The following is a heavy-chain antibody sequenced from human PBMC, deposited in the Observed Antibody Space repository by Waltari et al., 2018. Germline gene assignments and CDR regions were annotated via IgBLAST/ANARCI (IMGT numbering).Heavy chain of an antibody. CDR3: VKEAAGYDSLIANGLDV. CDR2: ITLDGRST. Sequence: EVQLEESGGGVVQPGGSLRLSCAASGFTFDDFAMHWVRQAPGKGLSWVSLITLDGRSTDYADSVKGRFAISRDNGKDFLYLQMNSLRPEDTALYYCVKEAAGYDSLIANGLDVWGQGTTVTVSS. V-gene: IGHV3-43D*04. D-gene: IGHD3-9*01. CDR1: GFTFDDFA. J-gene: IGHJ6*02.